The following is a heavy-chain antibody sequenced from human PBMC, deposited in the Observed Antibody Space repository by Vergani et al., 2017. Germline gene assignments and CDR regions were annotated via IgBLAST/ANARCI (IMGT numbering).Heavy chain of an antibody. Sequence: QVQLQESGPGVVKPSQTLSLTCTVSGFSVSNSAYFWTWIRQPAGKGLEWIGRVMPSGMTNYNPSLGRRVTMSVDTSKDHFSLRLDSVTVADTAVYYCARYRLGYLDVWGKGTTVIVSS. CDR3: ARYRLGYLDV. D-gene: IGHD3-16*02. CDR1: GFSVSNSAYF. V-gene: IGHV4-61*02. CDR2: VMPSGMT. J-gene: IGHJ6*03.